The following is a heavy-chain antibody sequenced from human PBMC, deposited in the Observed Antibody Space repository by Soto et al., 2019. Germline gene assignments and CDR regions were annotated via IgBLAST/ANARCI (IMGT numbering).Heavy chain of an antibody. Sequence: QVQLVQSGAEVKKPGSSVKVSCKASGGTFSSYAINWVRQAPGQGLEWMGGIIPISGTANYAQKFQGRVTITADESTSRAYMELSSLRSEDTAVYYCARSQGSSTSLEIYYYYYYGMDVWGQGTTVTVSS. J-gene: IGHJ6*02. CDR1: GGTFSSYA. CDR3: ARSQGSSTSLEIYYYYYYGMDV. D-gene: IGHD2-2*01. V-gene: IGHV1-69*01. CDR2: IIPISGTA.